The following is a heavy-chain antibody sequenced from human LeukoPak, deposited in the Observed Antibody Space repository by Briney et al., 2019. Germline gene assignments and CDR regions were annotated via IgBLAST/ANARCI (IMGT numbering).Heavy chain of an antibody. Sequence: PGGSLRLSCAASGFTFSNAWMSWVRQAPGKGLEWVGRIKSKTDGGTTDYAAPVKGRFTISRDDSKNTLYLQMNSLKTEDTAVYYCTTGADSSSWLFDYWGQGTLVTVSS. V-gene: IGHV3-15*01. CDR3: TTGADSSSWLFDY. J-gene: IGHJ4*02. CDR2: IKSKTDGGTT. CDR1: GFTFSNAW. D-gene: IGHD6-13*01.